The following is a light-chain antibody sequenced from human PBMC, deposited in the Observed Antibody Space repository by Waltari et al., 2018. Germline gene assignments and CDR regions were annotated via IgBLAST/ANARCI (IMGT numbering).Light chain of an antibody. Sequence: EIVMTQSPATLSVFPGERATLSCRASQSIRSNLAWYQHKPGQPPRLLIYGASTRATGIPARFSGSGSGTEFTLTISSLQSEDFAVYFCQKYDNWLGTFGQGTKVEIK. CDR3: QKYDNWLGT. V-gene: IGKV3-15*01. CDR2: GAS. CDR1: QSIRSN. J-gene: IGKJ1*01.